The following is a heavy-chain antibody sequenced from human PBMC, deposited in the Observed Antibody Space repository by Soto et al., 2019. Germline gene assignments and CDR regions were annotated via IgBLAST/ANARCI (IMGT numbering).Heavy chain of an antibody. J-gene: IGHJ6*03. CDR2: INSDGSST. CDR3: ARDTYYYGSGSYYPINYYYYMDV. D-gene: IGHD3-10*01. CDR1: GFTFSSYW. V-gene: IGHV3-74*01. Sequence: GESLKISCAASGFTFSSYWMHWVRQAPGKGLVWVSRINSDGSSTSYADSVKGRFTISRDNAKNTLYLQMNSLRAEDTAVYYCARDTYYYGSGSYYPINYYYYMDVWGKGTTVTVSS.